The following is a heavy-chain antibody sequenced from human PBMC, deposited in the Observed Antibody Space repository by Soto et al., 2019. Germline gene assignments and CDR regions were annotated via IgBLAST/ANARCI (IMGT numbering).Heavy chain of an antibody. CDR3: VRESIRAPEGPY. CDR1: GITYSTSA. D-gene: IGHD3-3*02. CDR2: ISISGFTV. V-gene: IGHV3-48*01. J-gene: IGHJ4*02. Sequence: EAQLVESGGGLVQPGGSLRLSCAASGITYSTSAMSWVRQAPGKGLEWVSYISISGFTVYYADSVRGRFAISKDNAKNSLFLEMGSLIPEDTAVYFCVRESIRAPEGPYWGQGTPVTVSS.